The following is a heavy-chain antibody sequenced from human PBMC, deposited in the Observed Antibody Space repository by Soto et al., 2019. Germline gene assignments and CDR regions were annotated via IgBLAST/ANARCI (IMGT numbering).Heavy chain of an antibody. D-gene: IGHD2-15*01. CDR3: YKGSFGGDY. V-gene: IGHV3-23*01. CDR1: GVTFTSCA. Sequence: EVQLLESVGGLVRPGGGRRLSCAASGVTFTSCAMTWVRQVPGEGRQWGSSISKSGDSTYYADSLKGRFTTSRDNSKNTLYLQMNSRRAEDTDIYYCYKGSFGGDYSGEGNQVTVSS. CDR2: ISKSGDST. J-gene: IGHJ4*02.